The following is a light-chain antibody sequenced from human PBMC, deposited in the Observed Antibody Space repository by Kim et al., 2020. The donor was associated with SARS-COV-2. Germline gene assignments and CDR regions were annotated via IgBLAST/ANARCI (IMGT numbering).Light chain of an antibody. J-gene: IGLJ2*01. V-gene: IGLV3-1*01. CDR3: QAWDSSTVV. CDR1: KLGDKY. CDR2: QDT. Sequence: VAPGQTASITCSGDKLGDKYACWYQQKPGQSPLLVIYQDTKRPSGIPERFSGSNSGNTATLTISGTQAMDEADYYCQAWDSSTVVFGGGTQLTVL.